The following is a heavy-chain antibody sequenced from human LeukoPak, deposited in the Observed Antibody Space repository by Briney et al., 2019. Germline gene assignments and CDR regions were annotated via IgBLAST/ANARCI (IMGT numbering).Heavy chain of an antibody. CDR2: ISGSGGST. D-gene: IGHD6-19*01. Sequence: GGSLRLSCVASGFTFSIYALSWGPQAPGTGREWGSGISGSGGSTYYADSVRGRFTISRDNSKNTLFLQMNSLRAEDTAVYYCAKETYSSGWYPYFDYWGQGTLVTVSS. J-gene: IGHJ4*02. V-gene: IGHV3-23*01. CDR3: AKETYSSGWYPYFDY. CDR1: GFTFSIYA.